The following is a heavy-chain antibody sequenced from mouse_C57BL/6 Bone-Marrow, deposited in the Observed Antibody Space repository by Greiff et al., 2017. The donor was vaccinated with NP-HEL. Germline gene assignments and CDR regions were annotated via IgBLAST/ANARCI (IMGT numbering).Heavy chain of an antibody. CDR2: IYPGSGST. CDR3: ARNMRRAQARGAWFAY. D-gene: IGHD2-3*01. CDR1: GYTFTSYW. J-gene: IGHJ3*01. V-gene: IGHV1-55*01. Sequence: QVQLQQPGAELVKPGASVKMSCKASGYTFTSYWITWVKQRPGQGLEWIGDIYPGSGSTNYNEKFKSKATLTVDTSSSTAYMQLSSLTSEDSAGYYCARNMRRAQARGAWFAYWGQGTLVTVSA.